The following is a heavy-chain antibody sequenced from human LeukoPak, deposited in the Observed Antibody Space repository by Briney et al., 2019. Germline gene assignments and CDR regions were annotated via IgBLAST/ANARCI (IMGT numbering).Heavy chain of an antibody. CDR3: ARQTGSGLFSLP. Sequence: PSETPSLTCTVSGGSISSSSYYWGWIRQPPGKGLEWIGSIYFSGGTYYNASLKSRVTISVDTSKNQFSLKLSSVTAADTAVYYCARQTGSGLFSLPGGQGTLVTVSS. CDR2: IYFSGGT. J-gene: IGHJ4*02. CDR1: GGSISSSSYY. D-gene: IGHD3-10*01. V-gene: IGHV4-39*01.